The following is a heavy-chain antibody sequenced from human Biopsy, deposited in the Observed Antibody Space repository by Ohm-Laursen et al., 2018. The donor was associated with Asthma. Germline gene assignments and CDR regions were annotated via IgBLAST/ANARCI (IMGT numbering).Heavy chain of an antibody. CDR1: GCPFIGYH. CDR3: ARGQKSAGDRWFDP. J-gene: IGHJ5*02. V-gene: IGHV1-2*06. CDR2: INPNSGAT. Sequence: ASVKVSCKASGCPFIGYHIHWVRQAPGQGLEWMGRINPNSGATNYAQKFQGRVTMTRDTSISTAYMEVSRLRSDDTAVYYCARGQKSAGDRWFDPWGQGTLVTVSS. D-gene: IGHD6-13*01.